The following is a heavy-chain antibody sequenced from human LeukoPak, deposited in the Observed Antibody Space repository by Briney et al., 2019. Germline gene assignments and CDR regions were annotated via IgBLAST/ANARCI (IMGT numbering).Heavy chain of an antibody. Sequence: SVKVSCKASGGTFSSYAISWVRQAPGQGLEWMGGIIPIFGTANYAQKFQGRGTITADESTSTAYMELSSLRSEDTAVYYCARERLKWLAYHPDYWGQGTLVTVSS. CDR1: GGTFSSYA. D-gene: IGHD6-19*01. V-gene: IGHV1-69*13. J-gene: IGHJ4*02. CDR3: ARERLKWLAYHPDY. CDR2: IIPIFGTA.